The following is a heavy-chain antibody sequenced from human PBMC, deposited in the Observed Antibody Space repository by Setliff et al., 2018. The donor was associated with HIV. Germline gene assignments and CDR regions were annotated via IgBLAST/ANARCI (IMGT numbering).Heavy chain of an antibody. V-gene: IGHV4-59*11. CDR3: ALVGTYCGGDCYSGTEYFQH. D-gene: IGHD2-21*02. CDR1: GGSISSHY. CDR2: IYYSGST. J-gene: IGHJ1*01. Sequence: PSETLSLTCTVSGGSISSHYWSWIRQPPGKGLEWIGSIYYSGSTNYNPSLKSRVTISVDTSKNQFSLKLSSVTAADTAVYYCALVGTYCGGDCYSGTEYFQHWGQGTLVTVPQ.